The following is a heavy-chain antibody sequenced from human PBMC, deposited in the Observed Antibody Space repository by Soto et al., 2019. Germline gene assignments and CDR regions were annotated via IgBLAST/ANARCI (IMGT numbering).Heavy chain of an antibody. CDR3: AHRVLPRTFDY. CDR1: GYSLSTSGVG. D-gene: IGHD2-15*01. J-gene: IGHJ4*02. Sequence: QITLKESGPTLVKPTQTLTLTWTFSGYSLSTSGVGVGWIRQPPGKALEWLALIYWDDDKRYSPSLKSRLTITKDTSKNQVVLTMTNMDHVDTATYYCAHRVLPRTFDYWGQGTLVTVSS. CDR2: IYWDDDK. V-gene: IGHV2-5*02.